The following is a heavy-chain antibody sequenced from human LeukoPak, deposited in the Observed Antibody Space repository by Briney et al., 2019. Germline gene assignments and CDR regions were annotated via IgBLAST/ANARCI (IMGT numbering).Heavy chain of an antibody. CDR2: ISVYNGNT. Sequence: GASVKVSCKASGYTFTSYGVNWVRQAPGQGLEWMGWISVYNGNTNYAQKFQGRLTMTTDRSTSTVYMELRSLTSEDTAMYYCARGHNGDFLKPLDPWGQGTLVTVSS. J-gene: IGHJ5*02. CDR1: GYTFTSYG. D-gene: IGHD4-17*01. CDR3: ARGHNGDFLKPLDP. V-gene: IGHV1-18*01.